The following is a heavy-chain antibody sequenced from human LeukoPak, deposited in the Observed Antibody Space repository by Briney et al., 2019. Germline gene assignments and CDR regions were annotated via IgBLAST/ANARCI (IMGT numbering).Heavy chain of an antibody. D-gene: IGHD3-10*01. CDR3: ARGRSITLLRGVAMSDGFDI. CDR2: ISTNGGST. V-gene: IGHV3-64*01. CDR1: GFTFSSYA. Sequence: GGSLRLSCAASGFTFSSYAMYWVRQAPGKGLEYVSAISTNGGSTYYANSVKGRFTISRDNARNLLFLQMNGLRAEDTAVYYCARGRSITLLRGVAMSDGFDIWGQGAMVAVSS. J-gene: IGHJ3*02.